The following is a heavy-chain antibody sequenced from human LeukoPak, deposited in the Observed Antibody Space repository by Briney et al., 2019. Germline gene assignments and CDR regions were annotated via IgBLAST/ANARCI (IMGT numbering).Heavy chain of an antibody. V-gene: IGHV1-69*13. D-gene: IGHD2-2*01. CDR3: AREDIVVVPAARLYYYYYGMDV. J-gene: IGHJ6*02. CDR1: GGTFSSYA. CDR2: IIPIFGTA. Sequence: SVKVSCKASGGTFSSYAISWVQQAPGQGLEWMGGIIPIFGTANYAQKFQGRVTITADESTSTAYMELSSLRSEDTAVYYCAREDIVVVPAARLYYYYYGMDVWGQGTTVTVSS.